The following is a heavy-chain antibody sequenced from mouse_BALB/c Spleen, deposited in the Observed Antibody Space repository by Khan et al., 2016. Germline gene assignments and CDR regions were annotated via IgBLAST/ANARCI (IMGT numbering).Heavy chain of an antibody. Sequence: VKLLESGGGLVQPGGSLNLSCAASGFDFSRYWMSWVRQAPGKGLEWIGEINPVSSTINYTPSLKDKFIISRDNATITLYMQMSKVRSEDTAHYYCASTCEYCDVWGAGTTVTVSS. CDR1: GFDFSRYW. CDR2: INPVSSTI. CDR3: ASTCEYCDV. V-gene: IGHV4-1*02. J-gene: IGHJ1*02.